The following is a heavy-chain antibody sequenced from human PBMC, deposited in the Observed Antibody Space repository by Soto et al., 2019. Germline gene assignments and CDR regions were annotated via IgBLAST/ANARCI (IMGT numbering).Heavy chain of an antibody. Sequence: QVQLVESGGGVVQPGRSLRLSCAASGFTFSSYGMHWVRQAPGKGLRWGAVIWYDGSNKYYADSVKGRFTISRDNSKNTMYPKMNSLRADAKAVYHCARENPPHYDYVWGSTGGIWFDPWGEGTLVTVSS. V-gene: IGHV3-33*01. CDR1: GFTFSSYG. J-gene: IGHJ5*02. D-gene: IGHD3-16*01. CDR2: IWYDGSNK. CDR3: ARENPPHYDYVWGSTGGIWFDP.